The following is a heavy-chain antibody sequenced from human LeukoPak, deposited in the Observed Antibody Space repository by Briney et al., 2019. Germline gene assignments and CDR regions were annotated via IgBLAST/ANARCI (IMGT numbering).Heavy chain of an antibody. D-gene: IGHD3-3*01. CDR2: INPSGGST. CDR1: GYTFTSYY. Sequence: GASVKVSCKASGYTFTSYYMHWVRQAPGQGLEWMGIINPSGGSTSYAQKFQGRVTMTRDTSTSTVYMELSSLRSEDTAVYYCERGALRFLEWTSFDPWGQGTLVTVSS. J-gene: IGHJ5*02. CDR3: ERGALRFLEWTSFDP. V-gene: IGHV1-46*01.